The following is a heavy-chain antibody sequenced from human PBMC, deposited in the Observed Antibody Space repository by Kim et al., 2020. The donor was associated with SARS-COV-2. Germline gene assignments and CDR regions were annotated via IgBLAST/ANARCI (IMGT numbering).Heavy chain of an antibody. Sequence: GGSLRLSCAASGFTFSSYGMHWVRQAPGKGLEWVAVISYDGSNKYYADSVKGRFTISRDNSKNTLYLQMNSLRAEDTAVYYCAKTTTFDYWGRGTLVTVSS. V-gene: IGHV3-30*18. CDR1: GFTFSSYG. D-gene: IGHD4-17*01. J-gene: IGHJ4*02. CDR3: AKTTTFDY. CDR2: ISYDGSNK.